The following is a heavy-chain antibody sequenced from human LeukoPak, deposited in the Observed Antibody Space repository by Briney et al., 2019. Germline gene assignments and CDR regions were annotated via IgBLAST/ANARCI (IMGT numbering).Heavy chain of an antibody. CDR2: IYTSGST. V-gene: IGHV4-61*02. Sequence: SETLSLTCSVSGGSILSGSYYWSWIRQPAGKGLEWIGRIYTSGSTNYNPSLKSRVTISVDTSKNQFSLKLGSVTAADTAVYYCARDSPGRAPGYYFDYWGQGTLVTVSS. D-gene: IGHD6-25*01. J-gene: IGHJ4*02. CDR3: ARDSPGRAPGYYFDY. CDR1: GGSILSGSYY.